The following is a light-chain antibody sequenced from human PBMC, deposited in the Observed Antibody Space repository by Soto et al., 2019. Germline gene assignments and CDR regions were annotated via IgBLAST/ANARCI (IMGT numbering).Light chain of an antibody. CDR3: SSYTSSNSLV. CDR1: SGDVGGYNY. Sequence: QSALTQPASVSGSPGQSITISCTGTSGDVGGYNYVSWYQQHPGKSPKLMIYEVSTRPSAVSNRFSGSKSGNTASLTISGLQAEDEADYYCSSYTSSNSLVFGGGTKLTVL. V-gene: IGLV2-14*01. CDR2: EVS. J-gene: IGLJ2*01.